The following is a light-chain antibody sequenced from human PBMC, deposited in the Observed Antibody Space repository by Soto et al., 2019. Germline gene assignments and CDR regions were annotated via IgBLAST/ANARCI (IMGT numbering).Light chain of an antibody. V-gene: IGKV1-9*01. CDR2: AAS. Sequence: DIQLTQSPSFLSASVGDRVTITCRASQGISSYLAWYQQKPGKAPKLLIYAASTLQSGVPSRFSGSGSGTEFTLTISRLHPEDFATYYCQQLNSYPITFGQGTRLEIK. CDR3: QQLNSYPIT. J-gene: IGKJ5*01. CDR1: QGISSY.